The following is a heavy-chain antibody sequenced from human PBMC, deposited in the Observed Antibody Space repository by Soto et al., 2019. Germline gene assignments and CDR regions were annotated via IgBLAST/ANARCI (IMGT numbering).Heavy chain of an antibody. Sequence: QVQLLESGPGLVKPSETLSLTCTVSGGSISSYYWSWIRQPPGKGLEWIGYIYYSGSTNCNPSLKSRVTISVDTSKNQFSLKLSSVTAADTAVYYCARTGGSYSPLLIWGQGTLVTVSS. V-gene: IGHV4-59*01. CDR1: GGSISSYY. D-gene: IGHD1-26*01. J-gene: IGHJ4*02. CDR3: ARTGGSYSPLLI. CDR2: IYYSGST.